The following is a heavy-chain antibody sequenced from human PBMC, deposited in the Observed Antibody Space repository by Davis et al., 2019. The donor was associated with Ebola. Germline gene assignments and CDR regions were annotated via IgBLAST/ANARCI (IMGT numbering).Heavy chain of an antibody. V-gene: IGHV3-30*19. CDR2: ISYDGSNK. D-gene: IGHD3-3*01. Sequence: GESLKISCMTSGFTFSHFGMHWVRQAPGKGLEWVAVISYDGSNKYYADSVKGRFTISRDNSKNTLYLQMNSLRAEDTAVYYCARGKSGYLEPDAMDVWGQGTTVTVSS. CDR3: ARGKSGYLEPDAMDV. CDR1: GFTFSHFG. J-gene: IGHJ6*02.